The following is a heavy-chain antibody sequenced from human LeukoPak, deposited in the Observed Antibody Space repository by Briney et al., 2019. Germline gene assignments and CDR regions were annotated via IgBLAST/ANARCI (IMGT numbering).Heavy chain of an antibody. CDR2: IYHSGST. CDR1: GYSISSGYY. V-gene: IGHV4-38-2*01. CDR3: ARAAVQYWYFDL. J-gene: IGHJ2*01. D-gene: IGHD6-19*01. Sequence: PSETLSLTCAVSGYSISSGYYWGWIRQPPGKGLEWIGSIYHSGSTYYNPSLKSRATISVDTSKNQFSLKLSSVTAADTAVYYCARAAVQYWYFDLWGRGTLVTVSS.